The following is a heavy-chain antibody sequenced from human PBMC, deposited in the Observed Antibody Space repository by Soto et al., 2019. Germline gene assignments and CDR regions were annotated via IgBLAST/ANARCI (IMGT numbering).Heavy chain of an antibody. CDR1: GGTFSSYA. Sequence: SVKVSCKASGGTFSSYAISWVRQAPGQGLEWMGGIIPIFGTANYAQKFQGRVTITADESTSTAYMELSSLRSEDTAVYYCARPYSGSYYDYYGMDVWGQGTTVTVSS. D-gene: IGHD1-26*01. CDR3: ARPYSGSYYDYYGMDV. CDR2: IIPIFGTA. J-gene: IGHJ6*02. V-gene: IGHV1-69*13.